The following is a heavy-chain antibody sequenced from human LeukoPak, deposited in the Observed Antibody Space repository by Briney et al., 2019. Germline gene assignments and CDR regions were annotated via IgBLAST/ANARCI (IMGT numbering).Heavy chain of an antibody. CDR1: GGSINTYY. CDR3: ARQIRPGTFDV. J-gene: IGHJ3*01. D-gene: IGHD6-13*01. V-gene: IGHV4-59*01. Sequence: SETLSLTCTVSGGSINTYYWSWVRQPPGKGLEWIAYLYYTGNSNYNPSLKSSVTTSVDTSRNRLSLKLSSVTAADTAVYFCARQIRPGTFDVWGQGTVVTVSS. CDR2: LYYTGNS.